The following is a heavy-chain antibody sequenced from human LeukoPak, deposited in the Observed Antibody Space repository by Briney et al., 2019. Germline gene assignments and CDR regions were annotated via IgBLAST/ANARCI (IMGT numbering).Heavy chain of an antibody. CDR1: GGSISSYY. CDR2: ISYSGST. Sequence: PSETLSLTCTVSGGSISSYYWSWIRQPPGKGLEWIGYISYSGSTNYNPSLKSRVTISVDTSKNQFSLKLSSVTAADTAVYYCARVGDAFDIWGQGTMVTVSS. V-gene: IGHV4-59*01. CDR3: ARVGDAFDI. J-gene: IGHJ3*02.